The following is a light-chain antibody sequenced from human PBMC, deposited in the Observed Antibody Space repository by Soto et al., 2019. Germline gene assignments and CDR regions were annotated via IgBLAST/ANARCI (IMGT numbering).Light chain of an antibody. Sequence: QPVLTQPASVSGSPGQSITISCTGTSGDVGAYDYVSWYQQHPGKAPQLMIYEVSNRPSGVSNRFSGSKSGNTASLTISGLQAEDEADYYCSSYTSSSTLVFGTGTKVTVL. CDR1: SGDVGAYDY. CDR3: SSYTSSSTLV. V-gene: IGLV2-14*01. CDR2: EVS. J-gene: IGLJ1*01.